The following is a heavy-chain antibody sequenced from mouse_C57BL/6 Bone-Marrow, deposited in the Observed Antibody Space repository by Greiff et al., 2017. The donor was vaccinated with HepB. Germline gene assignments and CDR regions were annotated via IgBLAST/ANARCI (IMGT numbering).Heavy chain of an antibody. D-gene: IGHD2-4*01. CDR3: ARTLYYDYDEDY. J-gene: IGHJ2*01. V-gene: IGHV1-26*01. Sequence: VQLQQSGPELVKPGASVKISCKASGYTFTDYYMNWVKQSHGKSLEWIGDINPNNGGTSYNQKFKGKATLTVDKSSSTAYMELRSLTSEDSAVYYCARTLYYDYDEDYWGQGTTLTVSS. CDR1: GYTFTDYY. CDR2: INPNNGGT.